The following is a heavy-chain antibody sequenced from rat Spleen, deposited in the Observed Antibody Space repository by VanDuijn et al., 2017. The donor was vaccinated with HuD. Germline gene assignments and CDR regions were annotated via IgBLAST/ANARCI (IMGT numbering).Heavy chain of an antibody. Sequence: EVQLVESGGGLVQPGRSMKLSCAASGFTFSDYGMAWVRQTPTKGLEWVATISYDGSSTYYRDSVKGRFTISRENPKSTLYLQMDRLRSEDTATYYCVRPELSLYFDYWGQGVMVTVSS. V-gene: IGHV5-7*01. CDR3: VRPELSLYFDY. J-gene: IGHJ2*01. D-gene: IGHD1-2*01. CDR1: GFTFSDYG. CDR2: ISYDGSST.